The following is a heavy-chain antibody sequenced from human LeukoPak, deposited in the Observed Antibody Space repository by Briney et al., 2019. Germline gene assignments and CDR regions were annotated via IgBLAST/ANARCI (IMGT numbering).Heavy chain of an antibody. D-gene: IGHD6-6*01. CDR3: VRGPSITSRDEFDY. J-gene: IGHJ4*02. Sequence: SETLSLTCTVSGGSISSGSYYWGWIRQPPGKGLEWIGSIYYSGSTYYNPSLKSRVTISVDTSNNRFSLSLSSVTAADTAFYFCVRGPSITSRDEFDYWGQGILVTVSS. CDR1: GGSISSGSYY. CDR2: IYYSGST. V-gene: IGHV4-39*07.